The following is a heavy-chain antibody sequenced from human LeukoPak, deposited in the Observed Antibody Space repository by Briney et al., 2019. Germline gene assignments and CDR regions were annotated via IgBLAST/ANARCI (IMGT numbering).Heavy chain of an antibody. V-gene: IGHV3-66*01. D-gene: IGHD6-13*01. Sequence: PGGSLRLSCAASGFTVSSNYMSWVRQAPGKGLEWVSVIYSGGSTYYADSVKGRLTISRDNSKNTLYLQMNSLRAEDTAVYYCARDKQLNYFDYWGQGTLVTVSS. CDR1: GFTVSSNY. CDR2: IYSGGST. CDR3: ARDKQLNYFDY. J-gene: IGHJ4*02.